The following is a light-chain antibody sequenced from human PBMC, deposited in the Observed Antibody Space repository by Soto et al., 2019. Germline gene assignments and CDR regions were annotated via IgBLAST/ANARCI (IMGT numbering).Light chain of an antibody. J-gene: IGLJ2*01. V-gene: IGLV2-8*01. CDR3: SSYAGSFTLV. CDR2: EIS. CDR1: SSDIGSYNH. Sequence: QSALTQPPSASGSPGQSVTISCTGTSSDIGSYNHVSWYQQHPGKAPKLIIYEISKRPSGVPDRFSGSKSGNTASLTVSGLQAEDEADYYCSSYAGSFTLVFGGGTKVTVL.